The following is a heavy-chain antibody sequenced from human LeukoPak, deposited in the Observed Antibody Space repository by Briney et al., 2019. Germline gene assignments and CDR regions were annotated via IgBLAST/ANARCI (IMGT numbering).Heavy chain of an antibody. V-gene: IGHV1-8*01. CDR3: ARASGFGWGIAFDI. J-gene: IGHJ3*02. CDR2: MNPNSGNT. Sequence: ASVKVSRKASGYTFTSYDINWVRQATGQGLEWMGWMNPNSGNTGYAQKFQGRVTMTRNTSISTAYMELSSLRSEDTAVYYCARASGFGWGIAFDIWGQGTMVTVSS. CDR1: GYTFTSYD. D-gene: IGHD6-13*01.